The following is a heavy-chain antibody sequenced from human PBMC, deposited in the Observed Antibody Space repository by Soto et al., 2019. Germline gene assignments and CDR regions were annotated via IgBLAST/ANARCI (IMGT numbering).Heavy chain of an antibody. CDR3: ARVAY. CDR1: EFTFSRVG. J-gene: IGHJ4*02. Sequence: GGSLRLSCDASEFTFSRVGMNWVRQVPGKGLEWVASISSVSSETWYADSVKGRFIISRDNAQNSLFLQMNALRHEDSAIYYCARVAYWGPGTQVTVSS. CDR2: ISSVSSET. V-gene: IGHV3-21*01.